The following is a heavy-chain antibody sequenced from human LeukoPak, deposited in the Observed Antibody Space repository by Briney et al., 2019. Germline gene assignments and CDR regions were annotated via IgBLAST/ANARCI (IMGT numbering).Heavy chain of an antibody. D-gene: IGHD6-19*01. CDR2: VYYSGST. V-gene: IGHV4-59*01. CDR1: GGSISSYY. CDR3: ARVGAVAGAFDY. J-gene: IGHJ4*02. Sequence: SETLSLTCTVSGGSISSYYWSWIRQPPGKGLEWIGYVYYSGSTNYNPSLKSRVTISVDTSKNQFSLKLSSVTAADTAVYYCARVGAVAGAFDYWGQGTLVTVSS.